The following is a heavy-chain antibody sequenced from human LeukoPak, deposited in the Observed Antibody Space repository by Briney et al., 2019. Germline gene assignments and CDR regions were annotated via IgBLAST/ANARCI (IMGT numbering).Heavy chain of an antibody. CDR1: GYTFTSYG. D-gene: IGHD3-3*01. J-gene: IGHJ5*02. CDR3: ARDSANNYDFWSGYYTNWFDP. V-gene: IGHV1-18*01. Sequence: ASVKVSCKASGYTFTSYGISWVRQAPGQGLEWMGWISAYNGNTNYAQKLQGRVTITADKSTSTAYMELSSLRSEDTAVYYCARDSANNYDFWSGYYTNWFDPWGQGTLVTVSS. CDR2: ISAYNGNT.